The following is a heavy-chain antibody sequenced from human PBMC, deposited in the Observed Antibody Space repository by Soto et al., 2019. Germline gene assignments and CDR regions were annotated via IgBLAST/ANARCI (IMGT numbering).Heavy chain of an antibody. V-gene: IGHV1-69*02. CDR3: AARYCTTTTCFHPGPH. D-gene: IGHD2-2*01. J-gene: IGHJ1*01. CDR1: GGTFNSYT. Sequence: QVQLVQSGAEVKKPGSSVTVSCKASGGTFNSYTITWVRQASGQGLEWVGRIIPLLEVTSSSRKFQGRVTITADKSTNTAYMELSGLTSEDTAVYYCAARYCTTTTCFHPGPHWGQGTLVAVSS. CDR2: IIPLLEVT.